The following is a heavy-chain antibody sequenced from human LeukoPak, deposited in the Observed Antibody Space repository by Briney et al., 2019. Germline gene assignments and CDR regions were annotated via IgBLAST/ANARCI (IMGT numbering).Heavy chain of an antibody. D-gene: IGHD6-19*01. CDR3: ARDSALARAVIFDY. Sequence: PLETLSLTRTVSGYSISSGYYWGWIRQPPGKGLEWIGNIDQSESTTSTPSLKSRITISVNTSKTQFSLKLSSVTAADTAVYYCARDSALARAVIFDYWGQGTLVTVSS. V-gene: IGHV4-38-2*02. CDR2: IDQSEST. J-gene: IGHJ4*02. CDR1: GYSISSGYY.